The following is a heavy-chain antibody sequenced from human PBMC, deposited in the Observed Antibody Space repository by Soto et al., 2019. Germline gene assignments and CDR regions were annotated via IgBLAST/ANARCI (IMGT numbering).Heavy chain of an antibody. CDR2: IWYDGSNK. J-gene: IGHJ6*03. CDR3: ARDRLDIVVVPAAIRSYYYYYYMDV. V-gene: IGHV3-33*01. D-gene: IGHD2-2*03. CDR1: GFTFSSYG. Sequence: GGSLRLSCAASGFTFSSYGMHWVRQAPGKGLEWVAVIWYDGSNKYYADSVKGRFTISRDNSKNTLYLQMNSLGAEDTAVYYCARDRLDIVVVPAAIRSYYYYYYMDVWGKGTTVTVSS.